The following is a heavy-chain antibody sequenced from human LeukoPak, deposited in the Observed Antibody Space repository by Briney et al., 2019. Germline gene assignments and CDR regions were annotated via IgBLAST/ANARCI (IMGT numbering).Heavy chain of an antibody. CDR2: ISTYNGIT. J-gene: IGHJ6*03. CDR1: GYSFIKYG. V-gene: IGHV1-18*01. Sequence: ASVKVSCKASGYSFIKYGISWVRQAPGQGLEWMGWISTYNGITNYAQKFQGRVTMTTDTSTNIVYMELRSLRSDDTAVYYCARDTYCSSTSCFPYYMDVWGKGATVTVSS. CDR3: ARDTYCSSTSCFPYYMDV. D-gene: IGHD2-2*01.